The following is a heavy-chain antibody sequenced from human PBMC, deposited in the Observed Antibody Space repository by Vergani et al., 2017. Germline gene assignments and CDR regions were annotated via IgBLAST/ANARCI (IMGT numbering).Heavy chain of an antibody. CDR3: ARDVWDCSGISCFLRAGEFYYMDV. CDR2: ISYDGSKT. J-gene: IGHJ6*03. CDR1: GFKFSQLG. D-gene: IGHD3-16*01. Sequence: QVQLVESGGGVVQPGTSLRLSCEASGFKFSQLGMHWVRQGPGKGLEWVAFISYDGSKTQYADSEKGRVTISRDNFKNTVGLEMSSLRVDDTATYYCARDVWDCSGISCFLRAGEFYYMDVWAQGTTVTVSS. V-gene: IGHV3-33*05.